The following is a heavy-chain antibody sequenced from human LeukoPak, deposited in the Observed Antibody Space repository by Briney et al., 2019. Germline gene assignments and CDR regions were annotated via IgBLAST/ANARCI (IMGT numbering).Heavy chain of an antibody. D-gene: IGHD2-8*01. CDR2: IKQDGSEK. Sequence: PGGSLRLSCAASGFTFSGYWMSWVRQAPGKGLEWVANIKQDGSEKYYVDSVKGRFTISRDNAKNSLYLQMNSLRAEDTAVYYCAREYEAPFDYWGQGTLVTVSS. J-gene: IGHJ4*02. CDR1: GFTFSGYW. CDR3: AREYEAPFDY. V-gene: IGHV3-7*01.